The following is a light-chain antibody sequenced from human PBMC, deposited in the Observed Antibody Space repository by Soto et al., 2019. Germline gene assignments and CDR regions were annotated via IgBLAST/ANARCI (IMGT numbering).Light chain of an antibody. Sequence: MTQSPSTLSASVGERVTITCRASQSVSSSLAWYQQKPGQAPRLLIYGASTRATGIPARFSGSGSGTEFTLTISSLQSEDFAVYYCQQYLNWLTFGGGTKVDIK. CDR3: QQYLNWLT. V-gene: IGKV3-15*01. CDR2: GAS. CDR1: QSVSSS. J-gene: IGKJ4*01.